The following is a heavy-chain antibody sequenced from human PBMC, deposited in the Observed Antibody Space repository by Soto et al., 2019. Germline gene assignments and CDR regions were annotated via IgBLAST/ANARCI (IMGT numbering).Heavy chain of an antibody. CDR1: GITLTYAW. Sequence: GGSLTLSCKASGITLTYAWMSWVRHVPGKGLNWVGRMKSKRDGGTTDYGSSFEGRFTISRDDSKSTVFLQMNGLKGDDTAVYYCTTGFYWGQGTPVTVSS. CDR2: MKSKRDGGTT. J-gene: IGHJ4*01. CDR3: TTGFY. V-gene: IGHV3-15*01.